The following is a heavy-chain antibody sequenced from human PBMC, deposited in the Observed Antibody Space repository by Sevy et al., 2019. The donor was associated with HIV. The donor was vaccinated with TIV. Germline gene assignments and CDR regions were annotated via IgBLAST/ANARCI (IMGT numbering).Heavy chain of an antibody. CDR2: ILREGGEE. V-gene: IGHV3-7*01. CDR1: GFTFSSYA. Sequence: GGSLRLSCAASGFTFSSYAMSWVRQAPGKGLEWVAKILREGGEEHYVDSVKGRFTISRDNAKNSLYLQMSSLRAEDTAVYYCAREWFHSFEYWGLGTLVTVSS. D-gene: IGHD3-10*01. J-gene: IGHJ4*02. CDR3: AREWFHSFEY.